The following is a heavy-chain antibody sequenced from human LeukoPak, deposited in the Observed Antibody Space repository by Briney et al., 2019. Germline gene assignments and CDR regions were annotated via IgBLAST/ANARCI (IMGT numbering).Heavy chain of an antibody. CDR1: GYSFLTYT. D-gene: IGHD4-17*01. Sequence: PGASVKVSCKASGYSFLTYTINWVRQAPGQGLEWMGWINTNTGNPTYAQGFTGRFVFSLDTSVTTAYLQISSLKAEDTAVYYCARKGRDYGDFNAFDFWGQGTMVTVSS. CDR2: INTNTGNP. J-gene: IGHJ3*01. CDR3: ARKGRDYGDFNAFDF. V-gene: IGHV7-4-1*02.